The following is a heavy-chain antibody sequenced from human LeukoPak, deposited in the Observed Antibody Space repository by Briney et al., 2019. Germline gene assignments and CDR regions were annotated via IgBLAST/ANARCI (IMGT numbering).Heavy chain of an antibody. CDR3: ARDLTYYDFWSGYSNPDY. V-gene: IGHV1-18*01. CDR2: ISAYNGNT. J-gene: IGHJ4*02. Sequence: ASVKVSCKVSGYTLTELSMHWVRQAPGQGLEWMGWISAYNGNTNYAQKLQGRVTMTTDTSTSTAHMELRSLRSDDTAVYYCARDLTYYDFWSGYSNPDYWGQGTLVTVSS. D-gene: IGHD3-3*01. CDR1: GYTLTELS.